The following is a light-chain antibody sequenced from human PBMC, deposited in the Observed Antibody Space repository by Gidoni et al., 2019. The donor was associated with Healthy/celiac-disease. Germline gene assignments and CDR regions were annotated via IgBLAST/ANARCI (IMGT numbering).Light chain of an antibody. V-gene: IGKV1-27*01. J-gene: IGKJ3*01. CDR1: QGISNY. CDR3: QKYNSAPLFT. CDR2: AAS. Sequence: DIQMTQSPSSLSASVGDRVTITCRASQGISNYLAWYQQQPGKVPKLLIYAASTLQSGVPSRFSGSGSGIDFTLTISSLQPEDVATYYCQKYNSAPLFTFXPXTKVDI.